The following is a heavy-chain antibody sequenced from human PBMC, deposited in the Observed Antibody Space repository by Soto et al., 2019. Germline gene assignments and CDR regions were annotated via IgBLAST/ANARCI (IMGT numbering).Heavy chain of an antibody. Sequence: GGSLRLSCAASGFTFSSYAMSWVRQAPGKGLEWVSAISGSGGSTYYADSVKGRFTISRDNSKNTLYLQMNSLRAEDTAVYYCAKDPAGLRLGELSLFFDYWGQGTLVTVSS. CDR3: AKDPAGLRLGELSLFFDY. CDR2: ISGSGGST. V-gene: IGHV3-23*01. J-gene: IGHJ4*02. D-gene: IGHD3-16*02. CDR1: GFTFSSYA.